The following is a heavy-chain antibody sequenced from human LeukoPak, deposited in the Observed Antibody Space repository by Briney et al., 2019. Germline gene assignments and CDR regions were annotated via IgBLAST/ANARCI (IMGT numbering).Heavy chain of an antibody. CDR2: IKSKTDGGTT. CDR1: GFTFSNAW. V-gene: IGHV3-15*01. D-gene: IGHD3-22*01. Sequence: GGSLGLSCAASGFTFSNAWMSWVRQAPGKGLEWVGRIKSKTDGGTTDYAATVKGRFTISRDDSKNTLYLQMNSLKTEDTAVYYCTTDRVTMIVVVTHWGQGTLVTVSS. J-gene: IGHJ4*02. CDR3: TTDRVTMIVVVTH.